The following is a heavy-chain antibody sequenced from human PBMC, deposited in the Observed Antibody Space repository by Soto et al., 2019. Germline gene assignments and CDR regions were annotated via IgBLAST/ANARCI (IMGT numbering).Heavy chain of an antibody. J-gene: IGHJ4*02. D-gene: IGHD3-3*01. V-gene: IGHV3-23*01. CDR2: ISGSDGKT. CDR1: GFSFGSYA. CDR3: ARWSYLDY. Sequence: QPGGSLRLSCAASGFSFGSYALSWVRQAPGKGLEWVSTISGSDGKTFYADSVKGRFPISRDTSQSTLYLQMSSLRADDTAMYYCARWSYLDYWGQGTRVTVS.